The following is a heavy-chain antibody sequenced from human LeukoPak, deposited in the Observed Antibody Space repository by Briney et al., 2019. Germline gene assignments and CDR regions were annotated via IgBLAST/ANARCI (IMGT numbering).Heavy chain of an antibody. CDR3: AKDACGGNCYYSMDV. CDR1: GFTFSSYA. J-gene: IGHJ6*03. Sequence: GGALRLSCAASGFTFSSYAMSWVRQAPGKGLEWVARIRSSGDITYYADSVKGRFTVSRDNPTHTLSLQLNRLRAEDTAAYYCAKDACGGNCYYSMDVWGKGTTVTVSS. CDR2: IRSSGDIT. V-gene: IGHV3-23*01.